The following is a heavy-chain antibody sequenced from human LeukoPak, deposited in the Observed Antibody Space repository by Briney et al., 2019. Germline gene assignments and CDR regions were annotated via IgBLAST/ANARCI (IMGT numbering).Heavy chain of an antibody. J-gene: IGHJ4*02. CDR3: ARVGRYCTSTSCSASVDY. CDR1: GFTFSDYY. D-gene: IGHD2-2*01. Sequence: GGSLRLSCAASGFTFSDYYMSWIRQAPGEGLEWVSYISSSSSYTNYADSVKGRFTISRDNAKNSLYLQMNSLRAEDTAVYYCARVGRYCTSTSCSASVDYWGQGTLVTVSS. V-gene: IGHV3-11*05. CDR2: ISSSSSYT.